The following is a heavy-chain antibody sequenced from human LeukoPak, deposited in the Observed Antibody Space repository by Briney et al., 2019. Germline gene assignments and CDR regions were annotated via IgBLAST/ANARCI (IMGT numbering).Heavy chain of an antibody. CDR2: ISSSGYTI. D-gene: IGHD4-23*01. Sequence: GGSLRLSCAASDFAFSSYEMNWVRQAPGKGLEWVSYISSSGYTIYYADSVKGRFTISRDNAKNSLYLQMDSLSAEDTAVYYCAAALDYGGFDYWGQGTLVTVSS. J-gene: IGHJ4*02. CDR1: DFAFSSYE. V-gene: IGHV3-48*03. CDR3: AAALDYGGFDY.